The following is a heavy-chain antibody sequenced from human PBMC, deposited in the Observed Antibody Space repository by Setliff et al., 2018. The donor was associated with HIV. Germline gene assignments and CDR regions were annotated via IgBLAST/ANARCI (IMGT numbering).Heavy chain of an antibody. Sequence: SETLSLTCTVAGGSLSNYYWSWIRQSPGKGPEWIGYIYASRSTNHNPSLKSRVTISVDTSKNQFSLKLRSVTAADTAVYYCARVVWMAAAGTIDYYYYGMDIWGQGTTVTV. CDR2: IYASRST. CDR3: ARVVWMAAAGTIDYYYYGMDI. V-gene: IGHV4-4*09. CDR1: GGSLSNYY. J-gene: IGHJ6*02. D-gene: IGHD6-13*01.